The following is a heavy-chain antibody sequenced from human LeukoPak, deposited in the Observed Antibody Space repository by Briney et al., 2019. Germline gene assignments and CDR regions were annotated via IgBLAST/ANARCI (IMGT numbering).Heavy chain of an antibody. D-gene: IGHD3-10*01. CDR3: ARDQYYYGSGSLYMDV. V-gene: IGHV4-4*07. J-gene: IGHJ6*03. CDR1: GGSISSYY. CDR2: IHTSGST. Sequence: SETLSLTCTVSGGSISSYYWSWIRQPPGKGLEWIGRIHTSGSTKYNPSLKSRVTMSVDTSKNQFSLKLSSVTAADTAVHYCARDQYYYGSGSLYMDVWGKGTTVTISS.